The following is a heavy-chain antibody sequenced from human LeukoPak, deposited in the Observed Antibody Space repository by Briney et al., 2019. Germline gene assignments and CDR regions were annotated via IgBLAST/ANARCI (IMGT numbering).Heavy chain of an antibody. CDR1: GGSLSGYY. D-gene: IGHD3-22*01. CDR3: AKSNGYGLIDI. V-gene: IGHV4-34*12. CDR2: IFYSGST. J-gene: IGHJ3*02. Sequence: PSGTLSLTCAVYGGSLSGYYWSWIRQPPGKALEWIGNIFYSGSTYYSPSLKSRVTISLDTSRNQFSLKLNSVTAADTAVYYCAKSNGYGLIDIWGQGTMVTVSS.